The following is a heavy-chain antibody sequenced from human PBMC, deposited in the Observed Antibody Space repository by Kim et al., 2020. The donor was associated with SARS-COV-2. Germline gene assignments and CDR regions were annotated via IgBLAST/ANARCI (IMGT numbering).Heavy chain of an antibody. Sequence: SETLSLTCTVSGGSISSYYWSWIRQPPGKGLEWIGYIDYSGGTNYNPSLKSRVTISVDTSKNQFSLKLSSVTAADTAVYYCARVKCSSWYNYFDYWRQGTLVTVSS. J-gene: IGHJ4*02. CDR3: ARVKCSSWYNYFDY. CDR2: IDYSGGT. CDR1: GGSISSYY. V-gene: IGHV4-59*12. D-gene: IGHD6-13*01.